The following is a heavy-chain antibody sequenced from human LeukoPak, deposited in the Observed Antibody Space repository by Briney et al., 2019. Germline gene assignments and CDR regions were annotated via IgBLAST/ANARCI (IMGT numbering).Heavy chain of an antibody. Sequence: PSETLSLTCTVSGISVSSDEYYWRGVRQHPGKGLEWIGYVYYSGSSYYIPSLESRVTMSVEVSKNQFSLELRSVTAADTAVYYCARVKVLRFLEWFLDFWGQGALVTVSS. J-gene: IGHJ4*02. CDR2: VYYSGSS. D-gene: IGHD3-3*01. CDR1: GISVSSDEYY. V-gene: IGHV4-31*03. CDR3: ARVKVLRFLEWFLDF.